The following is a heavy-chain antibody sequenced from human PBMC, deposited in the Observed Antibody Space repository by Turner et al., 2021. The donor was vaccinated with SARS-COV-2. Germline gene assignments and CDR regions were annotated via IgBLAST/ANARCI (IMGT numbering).Heavy chain of an antibody. D-gene: IGHD2-21*01. J-gene: IGHJ3*02. CDR2: INSTGYII. V-gene: IGHV3-11*04. CDR1: VFSLSDYY. Sequence: HLVESGGGLVKPGGSLTLSCVASVFSLSDYYMSWVRQAPGKGLEWLSYINSTGYIINSADSVKGRFTVSRDNAKNSLSLVMDSLRAEDTAVYYCARDGGDQSGGAFDIWGQGTMVTVSS. CDR3: ARDGGDQSGGAFDI.